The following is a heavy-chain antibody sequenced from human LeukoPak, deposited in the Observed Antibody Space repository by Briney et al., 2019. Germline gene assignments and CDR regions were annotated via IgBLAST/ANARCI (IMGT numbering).Heavy chain of an antibody. CDR2: ISGSGDST. J-gene: IGHJ6*02. CDR1: GFTFSSYA. D-gene: IGHD2-8*01. CDR3: AKDLMWIYDALDV. Sequence: GGSLRLSCAAPGFTFSSYAMTWVRQAPGKGLEWVSAISGSGDSTYYADSVKGRFTISRDNSKNTLYLRMDSLRAEDTAVYYCAKDLMWIYDALDVWGQGTTVTVSS. V-gene: IGHV3-23*01.